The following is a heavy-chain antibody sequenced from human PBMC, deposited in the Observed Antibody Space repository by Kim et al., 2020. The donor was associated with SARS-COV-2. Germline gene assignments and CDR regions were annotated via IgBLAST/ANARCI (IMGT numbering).Heavy chain of an antibody. Sequence: YEDSVKGRFTISRDNAKNSLYLQMNSLRAEDTAVYYCARDGYSSGWYVVYWGQGTLVTVSS. V-gene: IGHV3-21*01. J-gene: IGHJ4*02. D-gene: IGHD6-13*01. CDR3: ARDGYSSGWYVVY.